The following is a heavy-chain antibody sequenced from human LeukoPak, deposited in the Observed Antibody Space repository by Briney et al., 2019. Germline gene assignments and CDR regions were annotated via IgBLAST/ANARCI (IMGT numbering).Heavy chain of an antibody. CDR2: MNPNSGNT. D-gene: IGHD1-26*01. CDR3: AREAPAPIGIVGATFDY. Sequence: ASVKVSCKASGYTFTSYDINWVRQATGQGLEWMGWMNPNSGNTGYAQKFQGRVTMTRNTSISTAYMELSSLRSEDTAVYYCAREAPAPIGIVGATFDYWGQGTLVTVSS. V-gene: IGHV1-8*01. J-gene: IGHJ4*02. CDR1: GYTFTSYD.